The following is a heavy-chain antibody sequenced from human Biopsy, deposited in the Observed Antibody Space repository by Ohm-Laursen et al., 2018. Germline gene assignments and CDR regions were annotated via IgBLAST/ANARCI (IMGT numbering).Heavy chain of an antibody. CDR1: GGSMTGYE. Sequence: GTLSLTCSVSGGSMTGYEWSWIRLAPGKGLEWIGYIYYSGGTKYNPSLASRVTFSVDMSKSQFSLKLYSVTAADAAVYYCARVEAGTYDALDVWGQGTLVAVSA. CDR3: ARVEAGTYDALDV. V-gene: IGHV4-59*01. J-gene: IGHJ3*01. D-gene: IGHD1-26*01. CDR2: IYYSGGT.